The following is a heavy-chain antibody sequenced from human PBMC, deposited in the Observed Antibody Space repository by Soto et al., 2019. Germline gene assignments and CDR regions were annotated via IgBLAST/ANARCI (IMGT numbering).Heavy chain of an antibody. CDR1: VYTLTSYY. V-gene: IGHV1-46*01. D-gene: IGHD6-13*01. CDR2: INPSGGST. Sequence: SVNFACKASVYTLTSYYMHRFRQAPGQGLEWMGIINPSGGSTSYAQKFQGRVTMTRDTSTSTVYMELRSLRSEDTAVYYCATGYLIAAAGTGWFDPWGQGTLVTGSS. J-gene: IGHJ5*02. CDR3: ATGYLIAAAGTGWFDP.